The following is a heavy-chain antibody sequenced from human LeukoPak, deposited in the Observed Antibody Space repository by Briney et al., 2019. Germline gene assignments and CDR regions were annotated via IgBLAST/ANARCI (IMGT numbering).Heavy chain of an antibody. CDR2: IYPRDGST. J-gene: IGHJ4*02. CDR1: GYTFTSNY. CDR3: ARDQEGFDY. V-gene: IGHV1-46*01. Sequence: GASVKVSCTASGYTFTSNYIHWVRQAPGQGLEWMGMIYPRDGSTSYAQKFQGRVTVTRDTSTSTVHMELSGLRSEDTAVYYCARDQEGFDYWGRGTLVTVSS.